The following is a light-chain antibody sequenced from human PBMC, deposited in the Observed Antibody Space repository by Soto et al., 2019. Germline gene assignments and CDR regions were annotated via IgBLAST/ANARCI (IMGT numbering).Light chain of an antibody. CDR1: QNIRSY. CDR3: QQGYSNPLT. Sequence: DIQMTQSPSSLSASVGDRVTITCRASQNIRSYLNWYQQKPGKAPKVLIYTASSLQTGVPSRFSGSGSGTDFTLTISSLQPEDFATYYCQQGYSNPLTFGPGTKGDIK. V-gene: IGKV1-39*01. CDR2: TAS. J-gene: IGKJ3*01.